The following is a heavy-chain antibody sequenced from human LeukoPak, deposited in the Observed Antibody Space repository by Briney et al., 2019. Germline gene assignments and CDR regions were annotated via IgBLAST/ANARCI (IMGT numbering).Heavy chain of an antibody. D-gene: IGHD3-3*01. V-gene: IGHV1-2*02. CDR3: ARDRRPYYDFWSGLYYFDY. CDR2: INPNSGGT. CDR1: GYTFTGYY. J-gene: IGHJ4*02. Sequence: ASVKVSCKASGYTFTGYYMHWVRQAPGQGLEWMGWINPNSGGTNYAQKFQGRVTMTRDTSISTAYMELSRLRSDDTAVYYCARDRRPYYDFWSGLYYFDYWGQGTLVTVSS.